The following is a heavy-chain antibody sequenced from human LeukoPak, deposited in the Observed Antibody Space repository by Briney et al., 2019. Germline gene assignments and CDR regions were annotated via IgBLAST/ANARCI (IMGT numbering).Heavy chain of an antibody. D-gene: IGHD3-22*01. CDR2: IIPIFGTA. J-gene: IGHJ4*02. V-gene: IGHV1-69*06. CDR1: GGTFSSYA. Sequence: HGASVKVSCKASGGTFSSYAISWVRQAPGQGLEWMGGIIPIFGTANYAQKFQGRVTITADKSTSTAYMELSSLRSEDTAVYYCARDYYDTSDYSPSQHFDYWGQGTLVTVSS. CDR3: ARDYYDTSDYSPSQHFDY.